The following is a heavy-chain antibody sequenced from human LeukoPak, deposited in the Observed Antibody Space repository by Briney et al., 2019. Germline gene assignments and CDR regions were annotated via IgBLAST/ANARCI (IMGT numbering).Heavy chain of an antibody. D-gene: IGHD3-22*01. CDR3: APSVTTYYYDSCAHCP. J-gene: IGHJ5*02. CDR2: FDPEDGET. V-gene: IGHV1-24*01. CDR1: XYTLXEXS. Sequence: XVSXYTLXEXSMHWVRQAPGKGLEWMGGFDPEDGETIYAQKFQGRVTMTEDTSTDTAYMELSSLRSEDTAVYYCAPSVTTYYYDSCAHCPWGQGTLVTVSS.